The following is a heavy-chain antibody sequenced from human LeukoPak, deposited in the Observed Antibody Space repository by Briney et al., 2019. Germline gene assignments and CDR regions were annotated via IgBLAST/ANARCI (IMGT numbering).Heavy chain of an antibody. V-gene: IGHV1-69*13. CDR3: ASRAVWSGYPPYYYYGMDV. Sequence: GASVKVSCKASGGTFSSYAISWVRQAPGQGLEWMGGIIPIFGTANYAQKFQGRVTITADESTSTAYMELSSLRSEDTAVYYCASRAVWSGYPPYYYYGMDVWGQGTTVTVSS. J-gene: IGHJ6*02. D-gene: IGHD3-3*01. CDR2: IIPIFGTA. CDR1: GGTFSSYA.